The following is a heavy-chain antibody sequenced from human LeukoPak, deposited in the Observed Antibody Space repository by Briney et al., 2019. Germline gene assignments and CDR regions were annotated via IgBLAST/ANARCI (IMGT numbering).Heavy chain of an antibody. J-gene: IGHJ5*02. D-gene: IGHD5-24*01. V-gene: IGHV3-9*01. Sequence: GGSLRLSCAASGFTFDDYAMHWVRQAPGKGLEWVSGISWNSGSIGYADSVKGRFTISRDNAKNSLYLQMNSLRAEDTAVYYCARAGGDGYNQMNLWGQGTLVTVSS. CDR3: ARAGGDGYNQMNL. CDR1: GFTFDDYA. CDR2: ISWNSGSI.